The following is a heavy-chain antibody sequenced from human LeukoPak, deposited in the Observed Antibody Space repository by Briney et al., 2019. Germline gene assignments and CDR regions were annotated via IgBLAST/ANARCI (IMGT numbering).Heavy chain of an antibody. D-gene: IGHD3-22*01. CDR2: IIPIFGTA. V-gene: IGHV1-69*06. CDR3: ARGAYDSSGTDDY. Sequence: SVKVSCKASGGTFSSYAISWVRQAPGQGLEWMGGIIPIFGTANYAQKFQGRVTITADKSTSTAYMELSSLRSEDTAVYYCARGAYDSSGTDDYWGQGTLVTVSS. J-gene: IGHJ4*02. CDR1: GGTFSSYA.